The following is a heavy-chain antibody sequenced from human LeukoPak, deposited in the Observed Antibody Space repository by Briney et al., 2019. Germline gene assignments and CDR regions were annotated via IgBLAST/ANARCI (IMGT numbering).Heavy chain of an antibody. CDR2: IYHSGST. D-gene: IGHD6-19*01. J-gene: IGHJ4*02. CDR3: ARDGSVLAVAIDY. Sequence: ASETLSLTCTVSGYSISSGYYWGWLRQPPGRGLEWIGTIYHSGSTYYNPSLKSRVTMSVDTSNNHFSLELTSVTAADTAVYYCARDGSVLAVAIDYWGQGTLVTVSS. V-gene: IGHV4-38-2*02. CDR1: GYSISSGYY.